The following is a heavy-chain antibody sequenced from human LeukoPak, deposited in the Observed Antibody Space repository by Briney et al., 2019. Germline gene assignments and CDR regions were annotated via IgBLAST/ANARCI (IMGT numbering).Heavy chain of an antibody. D-gene: IGHD3-16*01. CDR1: GVSISRYY. V-gene: IGHV4-59*01. CDR3: ARDGVLGGLFVWDY. Sequence: KPSETLSLTCTVSGVSISRYYWSWIRQPPGKGLECIGYIYYSGSTNYNPSLKSRVTISVDTSKNQFSLKLSSVTPADTAVYYCARDGVLGGLFVWDYWGQGTLVTVSS. CDR2: IYYSGST. J-gene: IGHJ4*02.